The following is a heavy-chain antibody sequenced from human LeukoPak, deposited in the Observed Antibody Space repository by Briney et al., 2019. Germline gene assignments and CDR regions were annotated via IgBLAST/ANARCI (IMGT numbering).Heavy chain of an antibody. CDR3: ARVLAVAGTFYYYYMDV. CDR1: GGSISSSSYY. Sequence: SETLSLTCTVSGGSISSSSYYWGWIRQPPGKGLEWIGSIYYSGSTYYNPSLKSRVTISVDTSKNQFSLKLSSVTVADTAVYYCARVLAVAGTFYYYYMDVWGKGTTVTVSS. J-gene: IGHJ6*03. V-gene: IGHV4-39*01. D-gene: IGHD6-19*01. CDR2: IYYSGST.